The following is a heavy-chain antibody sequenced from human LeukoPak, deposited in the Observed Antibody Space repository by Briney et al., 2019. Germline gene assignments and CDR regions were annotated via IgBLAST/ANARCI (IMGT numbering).Heavy chain of an antibody. CDR3: ARGGTIFGVVGNDI. CDR1: GGSISGYY. V-gene: IGHV4-59*01. Sequence: SETLPLTCTVSGGSISGYYWSWIRQPPGKGLEWVGYISYSGSTNYNPSLKSRVTISVDTSKNQFSLKPSSVTAADTAVYYCARGGTIFGVVGNDIWGQGTMVTVSS. J-gene: IGHJ3*02. D-gene: IGHD3-3*01. CDR2: ISYSGST.